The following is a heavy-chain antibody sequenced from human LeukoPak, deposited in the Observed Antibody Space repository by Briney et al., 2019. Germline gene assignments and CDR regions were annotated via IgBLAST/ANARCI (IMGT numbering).Heavy chain of an antibody. Sequence: GGSLRLSCAASGFTLSSYAMSWVRQAPGKGLEWVSAISDTGNTYHADSVKGRFTISRDSSKDTLFLQMNRLRPEDAAVYYCAKAPVTTCRGAFCYPFDYWGLGTLVTVSS. CDR3: AKAPVTTCRGAFCYPFDY. J-gene: IGHJ4*02. V-gene: IGHV3-23*01. CDR1: GFTLSSYA. CDR2: ISDTGNT. D-gene: IGHD2-15*01.